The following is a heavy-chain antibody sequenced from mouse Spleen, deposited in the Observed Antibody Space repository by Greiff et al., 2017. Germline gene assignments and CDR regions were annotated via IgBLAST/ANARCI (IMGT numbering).Heavy chain of an antibody. CDR1: GFTFSDYG. J-gene: IGHJ1*01. V-gene: IGHV5-17*01. CDR2: ISSGSSTI. D-gene: IGHD2-3*01. CDR3: ATLGDGYYLWYFDV. Sequence: EVQRVESGGGLVKPGGSLKLSCAASGFTFSDYGMHWVRQAPEKGLEWVAYISSGSSTIYYADTVKGRFTISRDNAKNTLFLQMTSLRSEDTAMYYCATLGDGYYLWYFDVWGAGTTVTVSS.